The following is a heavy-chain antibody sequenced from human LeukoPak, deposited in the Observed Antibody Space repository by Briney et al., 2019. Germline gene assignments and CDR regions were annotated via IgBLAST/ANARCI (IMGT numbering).Heavy chain of an antibody. V-gene: IGHV3-30*02. CDR1: GFTFSNYG. D-gene: IGHD3-10*01. CDR2: IRFDGTNK. Sequence: PGGSLRLSCAASGFTFSNYGMPWVRQAPGKGLEWVAFIRFDGTNKFYADTVKGRFTISRDNSKNTLYLQMNSLRAEDTAVYYCARSLRVRGVPDYMDVWGKGTTVTISS. CDR3: ARSLRVRGVPDYMDV. J-gene: IGHJ6*03.